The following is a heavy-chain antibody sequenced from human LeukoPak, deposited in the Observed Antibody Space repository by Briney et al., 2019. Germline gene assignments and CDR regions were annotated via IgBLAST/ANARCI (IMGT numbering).Heavy chain of an antibody. J-gene: IGHJ6*04. CDR3: ARARIYCSGGSCFDYYYYGMDV. D-gene: IGHD2-15*01. CDR1: GFTFSSYS. Sequence: GGSLRLSCAASGFTFSSYSMNWVRQAPRKGLEWVSSISSSSSYIYYADSVKGRFTISRDNAKNSLYLQMNSLRAEDTAVYYCARARIYCSGGSCFDYYYYGMDVWGKGTTVTVSS. CDR2: ISSSSSYI. V-gene: IGHV3-21*01.